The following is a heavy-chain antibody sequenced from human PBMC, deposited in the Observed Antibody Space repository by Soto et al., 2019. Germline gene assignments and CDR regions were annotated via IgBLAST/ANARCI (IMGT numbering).Heavy chain of an antibody. J-gene: IGHJ6*03. CDR2: ISWNSGSI. CDR3: AKGGEATDYYYMDV. D-gene: IGHD2-21*01. Sequence: GGSLRLSCAASGFTFYDYAMHWVRQAPGKGLEWVSGISWNSGSIGYADSVKGRFTISRDNAKNSLYLQMNSLRAEDTALYYCAKGGEATDYYYMDVWVKGTTVTVSS. CDR1: GFTFYDYA. V-gene: IGHV3-9*01.